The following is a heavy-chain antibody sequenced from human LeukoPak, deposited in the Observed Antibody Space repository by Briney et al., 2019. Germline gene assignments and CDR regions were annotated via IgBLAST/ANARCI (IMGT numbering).Heavy chain of an antibody. Sequence: PGGSLRLSCAASGFTFSSYWIHWVRQAPGKGLVWVSRINSDGSSTSYADSVKGRFTISRDNSKNTLYLQMGSLRAEDMAVYYCARAGSSFAWVWFDPWGQGTLVSVSS. CDR3: ARAGSSFAWVWFDP. CDR1: GFTFSSYW. J-gene: IGHJ5*02. V-gene: IGHV3-74*01. CDR2: INSDGSST. D-gene: IGHD6-13*01.